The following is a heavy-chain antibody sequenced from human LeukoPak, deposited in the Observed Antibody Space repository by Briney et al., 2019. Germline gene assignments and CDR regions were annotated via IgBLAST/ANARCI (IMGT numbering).Heavy chain of an antibody. CDR2: ISSSSSMI. J-gene: IGHJ6*03. D-gene: IGHD1-14*01. Sequence: GGSLRLSCAASGLTFSSYNMNWVRQAPGKGLEWVSYISSSSSMIYYADSVKGRFTISRDNSKNTLYLQMNSLRAEDTAVYYCANPKGNREDYYYYMDVWGKGTTVTVSS. V-gene: IGHV3-48*01. CDR3: ANPKGNREDYYYYMDV. CDR1: GLTFSSYN.